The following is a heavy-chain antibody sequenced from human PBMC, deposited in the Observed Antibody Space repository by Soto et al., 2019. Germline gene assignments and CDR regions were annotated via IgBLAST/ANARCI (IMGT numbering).Heavy chain of an antibody. CDR1: GFTSSAFP. J-gene: IGHJ3*02. CDR3: ARVFPDSSGWYRGAFDI. D-gene: IGHD6-19*01. CDR2: ISTSSIYI. V-gene: IGHV3-21*01. Sequence: EVQLVESGGGLVKPGGPRRPPGAASGFTSSAFPRNWVRQAPGKGLRWAWSISTSSIYIYYADSVKGRFTISRDNAKNSLYLQMNSLRAEDTAVYYCARVFPDSSGWYRGAFDIWGQGTMVTVSS.